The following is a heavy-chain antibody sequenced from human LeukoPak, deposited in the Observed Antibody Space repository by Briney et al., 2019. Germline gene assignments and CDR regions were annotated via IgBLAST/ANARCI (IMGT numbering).Heavy chain of an antibody. V-gene: IGHV4-38-2*02. CDR1: GYSISNGYY. CDR3: ARLRLWLLDY. J-gene: IGHJ4*02. D-gene: IGHD5-18*01. CDR2: IYHRGST. Sequence: PSETLSLTCTVSGYSISNGYYWGWIRQPPGKGLEWVGSIYHRGSTYYNPSLRSRVTISLDTSKNQFSLKLSSVTAADTAVYYCARLRLWLLDYWGQGTLVTVSS.